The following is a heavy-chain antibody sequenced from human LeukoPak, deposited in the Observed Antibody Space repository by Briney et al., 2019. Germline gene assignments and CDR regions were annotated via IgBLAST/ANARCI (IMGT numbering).Heavy chain of an antibody. CDR2: IYGSGGIT. J-gene: IGHJ4*02. Sequence: GGSLRLSCAASGFTITYYSMTWVRQAPGKGLEWVSAIYGSGGITYYADSVKGRFTISRDDSKNTLYLQMNRLRAEDTAVYYCAKGRGPAATHPDYWGQGTLVTVSS. CDR1: GFTITYYS. D-gene: IGHD6-25*01. V-gene: IGHV3-23*01. CDR3: AKGRGPAATHPDY.